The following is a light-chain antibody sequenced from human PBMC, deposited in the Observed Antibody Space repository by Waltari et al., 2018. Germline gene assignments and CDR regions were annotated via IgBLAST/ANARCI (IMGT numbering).Light chain of an antibody. CDR1: QSLLSSYGKAY. J-gene: IGKJ4*01. V-gene: IGKV2-29*03. CDR2: EVS. CDR3: MQATHLPLT. Sequence: DVVMTPTPLSLSVTPGQPASISCKSSQSLLSSYGKAYLYWYLQRPGQSPQLLIYEVSSRFSGVPDRFSGSGSETDFTLKISRVEAEDVGIYYCMQATHLPLTFGGGTMVDIK.